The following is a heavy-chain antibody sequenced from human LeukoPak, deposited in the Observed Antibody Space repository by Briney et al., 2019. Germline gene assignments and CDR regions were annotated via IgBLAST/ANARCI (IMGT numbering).Heavy chain of an antibody. CDR3: ARDHVVDGLVFDY. CDR2: INQDGSEK. Sequence: GGSLRLSCAASGFTFSNHWMSWVRQAPGKGLEWVANINQDGSEKYYVDSVKGRFTISRDNAKNSLYLQMNTLSPEDTAIYYCARDHVVDGLVFDYWGQGTLVTVSS. CDR1: GFTFSNHW. V-gene: IGHV3-7*01. D-gene: IGHD2-15*01. J-gene: IGHJ4*02.